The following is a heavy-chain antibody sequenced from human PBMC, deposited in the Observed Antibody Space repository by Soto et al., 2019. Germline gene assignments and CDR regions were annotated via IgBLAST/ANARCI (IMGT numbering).Heavy chain of an antibody. Sequence: EVQLVESGGGLIQPGGSLRLSCAVSGFTVSSNYMSWVRQAPGKGLEWVSIIYANDNRYYADSVKGRFTISRDNSKNTLYLQMNRLRAEDTAVYYCTKEELGRDHWGQGTLGTVSS. V-gene: IGHV3-53*01. CDR1: GFTVSSNY. D-gene: IGHD1-7*01. CDR2: IYANDNR. CDR3: TKEELGRDH. J-gene: IGHJ5*02.